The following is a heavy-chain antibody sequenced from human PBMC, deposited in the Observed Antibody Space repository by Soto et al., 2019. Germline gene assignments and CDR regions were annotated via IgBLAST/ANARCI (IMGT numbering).Heavy chain of an antibody. CDR1: GFTFSNNA. Sequence: EVQLLESGGGLVQPGGSLRLSCAASGFTFSNNAMSWVRQAPGKGLEWVSAISGSSGSTFYADSVKGRFTISRDNSKNTLYLQMNSLRAEDTALYYCAKNSGYYYDAFDIWGQGTMVTVSS. J-gene: IGHJ3*02. D-gene: IGHD3-22*01. V-gene: IGHV3-23*01. CDR3: AKNSGYYYDAFDI. CDR2: ISGSSGST.